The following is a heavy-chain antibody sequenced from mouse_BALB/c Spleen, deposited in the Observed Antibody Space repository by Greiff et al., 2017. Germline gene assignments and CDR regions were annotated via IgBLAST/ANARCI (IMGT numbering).Heavy chain of an antibody. Sequence: EVKLQESGPDLVKPSQSLSLTCTVTGYSITSGYSWHWIRQFPGNKLEWMGYIHYSGSTNYNPSLKSRISITRDTSKNQFFLQLNSVTTEDTAMYYCARGPSVVARGVYFDYWGQGTTLTVSS. CDR2: IHYSGST. D-gene: IGHD1-1*01. CDR1: GYSITSGYS. V-gene: IGHV3-1*02. CDR3: ARGPSVVARGVYFDY. J-gene: IGHJ2*01.